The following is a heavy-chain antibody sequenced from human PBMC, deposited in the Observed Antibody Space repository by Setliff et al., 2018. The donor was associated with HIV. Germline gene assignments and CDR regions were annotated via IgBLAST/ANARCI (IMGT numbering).Heavy chain of an antibody. Sequence: GESLTISCKASGYTFTNYWTARVRQMPGKGPEWMGIIHPRDFDIKYSQSFQGQVTISADKSLSTAYLQWNSLKASDTALYYCARLDSSGYYRSFDVWGQGTMVTVSS. CDR1: GYTFTNYW. D-gene: IGHD3-22*01. CDR2: IHPRDFDI. J-gene: IGHJ3*01. CDR3: ARLDSSGYYRSFDV. V-gene: IGHV5-51*01.